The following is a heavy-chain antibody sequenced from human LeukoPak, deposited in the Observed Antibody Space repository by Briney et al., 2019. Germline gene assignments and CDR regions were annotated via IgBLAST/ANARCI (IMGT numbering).Heavy chain of an antibody. Sequence: GSLRLSCAVSGFTFNTYSMNWVRQAPGKGLEWVSYISSSSDIIYYADSVKGRFTISRDNAKNSLYLQMNSLRAEDTAVYYCARDTRGESDYWGQRTLVTVSS. V-gene: IGHV3-48*04. J-gene: IGHJ4*02. CDR2: ISSSSDII. CDR1: GFTFNTYS. D-gene: IGHD2-2*01. CDR3: ARDTRGESDY.